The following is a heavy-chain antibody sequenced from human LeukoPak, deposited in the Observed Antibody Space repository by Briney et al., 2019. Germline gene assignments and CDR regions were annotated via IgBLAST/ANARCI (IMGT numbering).Heavy chain of an antibody. J-gene: IGHJ4*02. CDR2: ISWNSGSI. CDR3: AKDSSGYYPRNFDY. CDR1: GFTFDDYA. Sequence: GGSLRLSCAASGFTFDDYAMHWVRQAPGKGLEWVSGISWNSGSIGYADSVKGRFTISRDNAKNSLYLQMNSLRAEDTALYYCAKDSSGYYPRNFDYWGQGTLVTVSS. V-gene: IGHV3-9*01. D-gene: IGHD3-22*01.